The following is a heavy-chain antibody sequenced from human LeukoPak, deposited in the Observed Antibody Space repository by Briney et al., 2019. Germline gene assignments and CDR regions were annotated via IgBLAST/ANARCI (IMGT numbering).Heavy chain of an antibody. J-gene: IGHJ4*02. Sequence: GGSLRLSCAASGLTFSNYWMDWVRQAPGKGLEWVANIKQDGSEKNYVDSVKGRFIISRDNAKNSLYLQMNTLRADDAAVYYCARDGFGTGSNWGQGTLVTVSS. CDR3: ARDGFGTGSN. CDR1: GLTFSNYW. CDR2: IKQDGSEK. V-gene: IGHV3-7*03. D-gene: IGHD3-16*01.